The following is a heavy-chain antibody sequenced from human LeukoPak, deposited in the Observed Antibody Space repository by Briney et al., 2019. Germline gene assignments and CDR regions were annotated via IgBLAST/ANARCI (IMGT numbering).Heavy chain of an antibody. CDR1: GYTFTGYY. J-gene: IGHJ4*02. Sequence: ASVKVSCKASGYTFTGYYMHWVRQAPGQGLEWMGWINPNSGGTNYAQKFQGRVTMTRDTSISTAYMELSRLRSDDTAVYYCATRSVAGTYYFDYWGQGTLVTVSS. CDR2: INPNSGGT. V-gene: IGHV1-2*02. CDR3: ATRSVAGTYYFDY. D-gene: IGHD6-19*01.